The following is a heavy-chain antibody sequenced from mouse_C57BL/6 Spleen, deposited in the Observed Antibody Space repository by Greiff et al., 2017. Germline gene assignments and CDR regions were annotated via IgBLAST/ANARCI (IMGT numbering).Heavy chain of an antibody. CDR3: AGGLFDY. J-gene: IGHJ2*01. V-gene: IGHV1-82*01. Sequence: VQLQQSGPELVKPGASVKISCKASGYAFSSSWMNWVQQRPGKGLEWIGRIYPGDGDTNYNGKFKGKATLTADKSSSTAYMQLSSLTSEDSAVYFCAGGLFDYWGKGTTLTVSS. CDR2: IYPGDGDT. D-gene: IGHD3-1*01. CDR1: GYAFSSSW.